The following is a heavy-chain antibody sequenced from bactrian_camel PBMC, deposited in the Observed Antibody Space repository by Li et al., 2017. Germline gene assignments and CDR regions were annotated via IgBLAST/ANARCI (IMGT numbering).Heavy chain of an antibody. CDR1: GFTFRSYA. CDR2: INEGGWKT. D-gene: IGHD4*01. V-gene: IGHV3S1*01. CDR3: VTRVNSAGPV. Sequence: HVQLVESGGGLVQSGGSLRLSCAASGFTFRSYAMYWVRQTPGKGLEWVGEINEGGWKTWYADSVKGWFIISRENAKNAVYLQMNSLKSEDTARYICVTRVNSAGPVWGQGTQVTVS. J-gene: IGHJ4*01.